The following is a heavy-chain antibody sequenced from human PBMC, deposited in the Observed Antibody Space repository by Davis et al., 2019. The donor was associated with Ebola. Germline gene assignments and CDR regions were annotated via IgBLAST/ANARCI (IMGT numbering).Heavy chain of an antibody. CDR3: ARQSYSSGWYGGY. CDR1: GGSMKNSNFY. V-gene: IGHV4-39*01. CDR2: IFYTGTT. D-gene: IGHD6-19*01. J-gene: IGHJ4*02. Sequence: MPSETLSLTCSVSGGSMKNSNFYCSWVRQAPGQGLEWIGSIFYTGTTYFNSSLGSRVAVSVDTPKNQFSLKLRSATAADTAVYYCARQSYSSGWYGGYWGQGILVTVSS.